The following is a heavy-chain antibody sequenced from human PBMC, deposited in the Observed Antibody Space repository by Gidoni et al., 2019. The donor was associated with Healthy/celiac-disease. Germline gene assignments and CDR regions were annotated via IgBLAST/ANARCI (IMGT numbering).Heavy chain of an antibody. CDR3: AREKRRYYDSSGYHPDAFDI. CDR2: INPNSGGT. J-gene: IGHJ3*02. CDR1: GYTFTGYY. D-gene: IGHD3-22*01. V-gene: IGHV1-2*02. Sequence: QVQLVQSGAEVKKPGASVKVSCKASGYTFTGYYMHWVRQAPGQGLEWMGWINPNSGGTNYAQKFQGRVNMTRDTSISTAYMELSRLRSDDTAVYYCAREKRRYYDSSGYHPDAFDIWGQGTMVTVSS.